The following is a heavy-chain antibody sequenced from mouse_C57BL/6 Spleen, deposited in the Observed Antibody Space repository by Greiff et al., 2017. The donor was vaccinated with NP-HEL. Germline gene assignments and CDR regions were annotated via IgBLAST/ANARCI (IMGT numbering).Heavy chain of an antibody. D-gene: IGHD2-1*01. CDR3: ARSRGNPLYAMDY. J-gene: IGHJ4*01. CDR2: IDPSDSET. V-gene: IGHV1-52*01. CDR1: GYTFTSYW. Sequence: QVQLKQPGAELVRPGSSVKLSCKASGYTFTSYWMHWVKQRPIQGLEWIGNIDPSDSETHYNQKFKDKATLTVDKSSSTAYMQLSSLTSEDSAVYYCARSRGNPLYAMDYWGQGTSVTVSS.